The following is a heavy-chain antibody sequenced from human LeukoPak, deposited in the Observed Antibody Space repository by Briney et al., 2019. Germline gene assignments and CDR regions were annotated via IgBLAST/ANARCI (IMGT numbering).Heavy chain of an antibody. V-gene: IGHV3-23*01. J-gene: IGHJ5*02. CDR2: ISGSGGST. D-gene: IGHD5-12*01. CDR3: AKRSGSGYRFDP. Sequence: GGSLRLSCAASGFTVSSYAMSWVRQAPGKGLEWVSAISGSGGSTYYADSVKGRFTISRDNSKNTLYLQMNSLRAEDTAVYYCAKRSGSGYRFDPWGQGTLVTVSS. CDR1: GFTVSSYA.